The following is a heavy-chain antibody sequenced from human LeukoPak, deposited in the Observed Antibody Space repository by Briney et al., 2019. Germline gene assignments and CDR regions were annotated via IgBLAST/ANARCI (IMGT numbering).Heavy chain of an antibody. D-gene: IGHD4-4*01. CDR1: GYTFTSYG. CDR3: ARDSDDYSNYVPTLYYYYGMDV. V-gene: IGHV1-18*01. Sequence: ASVKVSCKASGYTFTSYGISWVRQAPGQGLEWMGWISAYNGNTNYAQKLQGRVTMTIDTSTSTAYMELRSLRSDDTAVYYCARDSDDYSNYVPTLYYYYGMDVWGQGTTVTVSS. J-gene: IGHJ6*02. CDR2: ISAYNGNT.